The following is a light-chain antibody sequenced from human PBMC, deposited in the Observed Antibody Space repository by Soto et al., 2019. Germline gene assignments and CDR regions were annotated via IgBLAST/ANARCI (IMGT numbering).Light chain of an antibody. CDR2: WGT. Sequence: DIVMTQSPLSLPVTPGEPASISCRSSQSLLYSTGNNHLDWYLQKQGQPPQLLIYWGTHRASGVPDRFSGSGSGTDFTLKISRVEADDVGVYYCMQGRQLPATFGQGTRLDIK. J-gene: IGKJ5*01. V-gene: IGKV2-28*01. CDR1: QSLLYSTGNNH. CDR3: MQGRQLPAT.